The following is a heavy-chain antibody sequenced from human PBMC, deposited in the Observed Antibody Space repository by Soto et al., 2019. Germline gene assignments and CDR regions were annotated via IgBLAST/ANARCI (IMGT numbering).Heavy chain of an antibody. J-gene: IGHJ4*02. CDR1: GYTFTSYG. CDR3: ARAVAVPADFDY. CDR2: INAGNGYT. V-gene: IGHV1-18*01. D-gene: IGHD6-19*01. Sequence: ASVKVSCKASGYTFTSYGISWVRQAPGQGLEWMGWINAGNGYTTYAQKFQGRVTITSDTSASTAYMELSSLRSEDTAVYYCARAVAVPADFDYWGQGTLVTVSS.